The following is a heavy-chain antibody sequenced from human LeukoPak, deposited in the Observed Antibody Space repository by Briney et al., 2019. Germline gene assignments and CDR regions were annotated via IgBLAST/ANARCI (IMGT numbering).Heavy chain of an antibody. V-gene: IGHV4-38-2*01. CDR2: IYHSGST. CDR1: GYSISSGYY. J-gene: IGHJ4*02. Sequence: SETLSLTCAVSGYSISSGYYWAWIRQPPGKGLEWTGSIYHSGSTYYNPSLKSRVTISVDTSKNQFSLRLSSVTAADTAMYYCARSISTTGTDYWGQGTLVTVSS. D-gene: IGHD1-7*01. CDR3: ARSISTTGTDY.